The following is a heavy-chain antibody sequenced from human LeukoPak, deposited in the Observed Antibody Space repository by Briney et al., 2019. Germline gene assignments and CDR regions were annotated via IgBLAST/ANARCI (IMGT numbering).Heavy chain of an antibody. CDR2: INYGGST. Sequence: SGTLSLTCTASGGTVSSTTYYWSWIRQPPGKGLAWIASINYGGSTYYNPSLKSRVAISVDTSENQFSLKLSSVTAADTAVYYCARYVVYGSGKYYFDYWGQGTLVTVSS. D-gene: IGHD3-10*01. J-gene: IGHJ4*02. CDR3: ARYVVYGSGKYYFDY. V-gene: IGHV4-39*01. CDR1: GGTVSSTTYY.